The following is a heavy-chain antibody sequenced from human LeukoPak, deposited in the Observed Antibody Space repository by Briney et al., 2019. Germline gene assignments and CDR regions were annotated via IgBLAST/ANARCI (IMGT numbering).Heavy chain of an antibody. J-gene: IGHJ4*02. Sequence: ASVTVSCKASGYTFTGYYMHWVRQAPGQGLEWMGWNNPNSGGTNYAQKFQGRVTMTRDTSISTAYMELSRLRSDDTAVYYCARDRGAGYGFDYWGQGTLVTVSS. D-gene: IGHD5-12*01. CDR2: NNPNSGGT. CDR3: ARDRGAGYGFDY. V-gene: IGHV1-2*02. CDR1: GYTFTGYY.